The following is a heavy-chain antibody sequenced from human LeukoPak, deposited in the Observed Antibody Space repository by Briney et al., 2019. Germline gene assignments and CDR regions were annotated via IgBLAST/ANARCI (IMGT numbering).Heavy chain of an antibody. Sequence: GGSLRLSCAASGFTKYSMNWVRQAPGKGLEWVSSISSSGTYIYYADSVKGRFTTSRDSAKNSLYLQMNSLRAEDTAVYYCASGINYYDSSGYDCWGQGTLVTVSS. CDR3: ASGINYYDSSGYDC. CDR1: GFTKYS. V-gene: IGHV3-21*01. CDR2: ISSSGTYI. J-gene: IGHJ4*02. D-gene: IGHD3-22*01.